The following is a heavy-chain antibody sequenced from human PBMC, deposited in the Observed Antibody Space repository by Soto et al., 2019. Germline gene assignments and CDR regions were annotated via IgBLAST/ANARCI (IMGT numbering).Heavy chain of an antibody. CDR1: GYTFTSYY. CDR3: ARGLGNRDSSWEVMDY. V-gene: IGHV1-46*01. Sequence: QVQLVQSGAEVKKPGASVKVSCKASGYTFTSYYMHWVRQAPGQGLEWMGIINPSGGSTSYAQKFQGRVTMTRETSTSTVYMELSSLRSEDTAVYYCARGLGNRDSSWEVMDYWGQGTLVTVSS. CDR2: INPSGGST. J-gene: IGHJ4*02. D-gene: IGHD3-22*01.